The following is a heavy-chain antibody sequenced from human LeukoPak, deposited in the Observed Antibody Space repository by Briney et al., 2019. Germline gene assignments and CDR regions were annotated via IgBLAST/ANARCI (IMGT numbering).Heavy chain of an antibody. CDR2: MYYSGST. J-gene: IGHJ5*02. D-gene: IGHD3-22*01. CDR1: GGSFSDYY. V-gene: IGHV4-30-4*08. CDR3: ARPYYYDSRIDP. Sequence: SETLSLTCAVYGGSFSDYYRSWIRQPPGKGLEWIAYMYYSGSTYYNPSLKSRVTMSADTSKNQLSLKLSSVTAADTAVYYCARPYYYDSRIDPWGQGILVTVSS.